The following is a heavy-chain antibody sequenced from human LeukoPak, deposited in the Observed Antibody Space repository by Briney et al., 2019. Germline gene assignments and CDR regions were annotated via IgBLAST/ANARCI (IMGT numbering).Heavy chain of an antibody. CDR3: ARQNREDATGRKFDP. CDR2: LYPENSYA. J-gene: IGHJ5*02. CDR1: EYSLTNCW. Sequence: GESPKISCKGSEYSLTNCWIGWVRQKPGKGLEWMGLLYPENSYARYSPSLQGQVIMSVDKSISTAYLQWSNLKASDTAMYYCARQNREDATGRKFDPWGQGTLVIVSS. V-gene: IGHV5-51*01. D-gene: IGHD1-14*01.